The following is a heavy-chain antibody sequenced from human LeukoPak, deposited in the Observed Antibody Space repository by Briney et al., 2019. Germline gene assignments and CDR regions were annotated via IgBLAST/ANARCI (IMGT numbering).Heavy chain of an antibody. D-gene: IGHD3-22*01. CDR2: INHSGST. V-gene: IGHV4-34*01. Sequence: SETLSLTCAVYGGSFSGYYWSWIRQPPGKGLEWIGEINHSGSTNYNPSLKSRVTISVDTSKNQFSLKLSSVTAADTVVYYCARAAGTYYYDSSGSPDAFDIWGQGTMVTVSS. J-gene: IGHJ3*02. CDR1: GGSFSGYY. CDR3: ARAAGTYYYDSSGSPDAFDI.